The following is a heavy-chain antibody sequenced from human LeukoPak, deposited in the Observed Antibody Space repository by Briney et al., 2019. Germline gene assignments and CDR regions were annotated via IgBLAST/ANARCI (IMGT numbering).Heavy chain of an antibody. Sequence: SVKVSCKASGGTFSSYTISWERQAPGQGLEWMGRIIPIFGIANYAQKFQGRVTITADKSTSTAYMELSSLRSEDTAVYYCARDVDSSGLNWFDPWGQGTLVTVSS. V-gene: IGHV1-69*04. CDR3: ARDVDSSGLNWFDP. CDR2: IIPIFGIA. J-gene: IGHJ5*02. CDR1: GGTFSSYT. D-gene: IGHD6-19*01.